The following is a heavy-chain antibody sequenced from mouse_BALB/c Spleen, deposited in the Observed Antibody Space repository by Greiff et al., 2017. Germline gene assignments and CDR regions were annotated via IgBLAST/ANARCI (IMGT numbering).Heavy chain of an antibody. V-gene: IGHV1-87*01. CDR3: ARRTGSSRGYFDV. J-gene: IGHJ1*01. D-gene: IGHD1-1*01. CDR2: IYPGDGDT. CDR1: GYTFTSYW. Sequence: VQLQQSGAELARPGASVKLSCKASGYTFTSYWMQWVKQRPGQGLEWIGAIYPGDGDTRYTQKFKGKATLTADKSSSTAYMQLSSLASEDSAVYYCARRTGSSRGYFDVWGAGTTVTVSS.